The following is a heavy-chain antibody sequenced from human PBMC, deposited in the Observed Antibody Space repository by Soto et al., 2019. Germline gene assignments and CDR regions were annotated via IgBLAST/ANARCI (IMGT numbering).Heavy chain of an antibody. CDR3: ARDLVDHSGYDSIAESGGHY. J-gene: IGHJ4*02. V-gene: IGHV3-33*01. CDR2: IWYDGSNK. CDR1: GFTFSSYG. D-gene: IGHD5-12*01. Sequence: GGSLRLSCAASGFTFSSYGMHWVRQAPGKGLEWVAVIWYDGSNKYYADSVKGRFTISRDNSKNTLYLQMNSLRAEDTAVYYCARDLVDHSGYDSIAESGGHYWGQGTLVTVSS.